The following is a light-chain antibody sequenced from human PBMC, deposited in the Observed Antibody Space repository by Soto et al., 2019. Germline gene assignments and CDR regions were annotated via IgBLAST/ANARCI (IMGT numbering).Light chain of an antibody. CDR2: DGS. V-gene: IGKV1-33*01. Sequence: DIQMTQSPSSLSASVGNRVTITCQASQDISNYLNWYQQKPGKAPKLLICDGSDLETGVPSRFSGSGSGTDFTFTISSLQPEDIATYYCQQYDNLPYTFGQGTKLEIK. CDR3: QQYDNLPYT. J-gene: IGKJ2*01. CDR1: QDISNY.